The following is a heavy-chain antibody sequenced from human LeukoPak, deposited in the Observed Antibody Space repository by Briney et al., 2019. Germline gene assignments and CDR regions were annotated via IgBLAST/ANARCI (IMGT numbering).Heavy chain of an antibody. CDR3: AKNHGSGSYRGGPFDI. J-gene: IGHJ3*02. V-gene: IGHV3-30*02. Sequence: GGSLRLSCAASGFTFSSYGMHWVRQAPGKGLEWVTFIWYDGSNKYYADSVKGRFTISRDNSKNTLYLQMNSLRAEDTAVYYCAKNHGSGSYRGGPFDIWGQGTMVTVSS. D-gene: IGHD3-10*01. CDR1: GFTFSSYG. CDR2: IWYDGSNK.